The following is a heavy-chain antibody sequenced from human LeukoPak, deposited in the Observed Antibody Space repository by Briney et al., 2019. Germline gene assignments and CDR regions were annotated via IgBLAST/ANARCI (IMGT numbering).Heavy chain of an antibody. CDR3: ARDSPVAGTAFDY. Sequence: SETLSLTCTVSGGSISSYYWSWIRQPPGKGLEWIGYISYSGSTYNNPSLKSRVTISVDTSKNQFSLKLSSVTAADTAVYYCARDSPVAGTAFDYWGQGTLVTVSS. CDR1: GGSISSYY. J-gene: IGHJ4*02. V-gene: IGHV4-59*12. CDR2: ISYSGST. D-gene: IGHD6-19*01.